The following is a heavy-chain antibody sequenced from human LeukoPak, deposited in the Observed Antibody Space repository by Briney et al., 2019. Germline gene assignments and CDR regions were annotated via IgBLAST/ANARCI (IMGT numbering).Heavy chain of an antibody. J-gene: IGHJ4*02. V-gene: IGHV3-30-3*01. CDR3: AKTVRFSSGLGYFNH. CDR1: GFTFSSYA. Sequence: GSLRLSCAASGFTFSSYAMHWVRQAPGKGLEWVAVISYDGSNKYYADSVKGRFTISRDNPKNTLYLQMNSLRAEDTAVYFCAKTVRFSSGLGYFNHWGQGALVTVSS. CDR2: ISYDGSNK. D-gene: IGHD6-19*01.